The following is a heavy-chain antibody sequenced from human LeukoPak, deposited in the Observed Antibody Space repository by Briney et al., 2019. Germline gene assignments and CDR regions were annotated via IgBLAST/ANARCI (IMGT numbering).Heavy chain of an antibody. D-gene: IGHD2-21*01. CDR1: GGSFSGCY. CDR3: ARSVSWGLLVRDDAFDI. J-gene: IGHJ3*02. V-gene: IGHV4-59*08. Sequence: SETLSLTCAVYGGSFSGCYYSWNRQPPRKGLERIGYIHYSGSTNYNSSLKRRVTTSVDTSKKQFYLKLRSVTAADTAVYYCARSVSWGLLVRDDAFDIWGQGTMVTVSS. CDR2: IHYSGST.